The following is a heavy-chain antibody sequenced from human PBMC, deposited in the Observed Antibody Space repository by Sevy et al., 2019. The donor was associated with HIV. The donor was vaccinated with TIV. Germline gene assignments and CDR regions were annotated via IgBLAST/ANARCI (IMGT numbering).Heavy chain of an antibody. J-gene: IGHJ6*02. Sequence: GGSLRLSCVASGFTFSNYWMSWVRQAPGKGLEWVANIKRDGSEKYYVASVKGRFTISRDNDQTSLYLQMNSLRDEDTAAYYCARYCNSATCLWGLDVWGPGTTVTVSS. V-gene: IGHV3-7*03. D-gene: IGHD3-22*01. CDR2: IKRDGSEK. CDR3: ARYCNSATCLWGLDV. CDR1: GFTFSNYW.